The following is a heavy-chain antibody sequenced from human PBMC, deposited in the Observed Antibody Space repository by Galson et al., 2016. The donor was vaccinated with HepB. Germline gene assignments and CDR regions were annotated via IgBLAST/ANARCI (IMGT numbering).Heavy chain of an antibody. CDR1: GLPFGGHA. Sequence: SLRLSCAASGLPFGGHAMHWVRQAPGKGLEWVATISYAAYHLYYSASVKGRFTISKDKSKNTLYRQMNSLRAEDTAIHYCAKDGRASLTGDHFDLWGQGTLVTVSS. CDR2: ISYAAYHL. V-gene: IGHV3-30*18. D-gene: IGHD7-27*01. J-gene: IGHJ4*02. CDR3: AKDGRASLTGDHFDL.